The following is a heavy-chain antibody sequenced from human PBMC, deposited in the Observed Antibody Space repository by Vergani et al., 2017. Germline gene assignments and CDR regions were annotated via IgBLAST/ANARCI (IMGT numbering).Heavy chain of an antibody. D-gene: IGHD5-24*01. V-gene: IGHV3-7*01. CDR2: IKQDGSEK. CDR3: AKEWGEMATITNLNCFDP. CDR1: LFTFSSYW. Sequence: EVQLVESGGGLVQPGGSLPLSFPPSLFTFSSYWIRWVRQAPGQGLVWVANIKQDGSEKYYVDSVKGRFTIARENAKNSLYLQMNSLRAEDTAVYYCAKEWGEMATITNLNCFDPWGQGTLVTVSS. J-gene: IGHJ5*02.